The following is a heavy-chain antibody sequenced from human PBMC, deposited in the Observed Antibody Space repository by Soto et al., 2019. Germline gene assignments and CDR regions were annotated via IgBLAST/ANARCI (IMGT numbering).Heavy chain of an antibody. V-gene: IGHV4-59*08. Sequence: QVQLQESGPGLVKPSETLSLTCTVSGGSISSYYWSWIRQPPGKGLEWIGYIYYSGCTNYNPSLKSRVTISVDTSKTQFTLKLSSVTAADTAVYYCARGPYYYGSGSRAFDIWGQGTMVTVSS. J-gene: IGHJ3*02. CDR3: ARGPYYYGSGSRAFDI. CDR2: IYYSGCT. D-gene: IGHD3-10*01. CDR1: GGSISSYY.